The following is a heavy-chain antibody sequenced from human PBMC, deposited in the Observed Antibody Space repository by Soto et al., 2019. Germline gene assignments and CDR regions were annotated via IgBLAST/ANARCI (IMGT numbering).Heavy chain of an antibody. CDR3: AKGIGSSWRYYYYGMDV. Sequence: GGSLRLSCAASGFTFSSYAMSWVRQAPGKGLEWVSAISGSGGSTYYADSVKGRFTISRDNSKNTLYLQMNSLRAEDTAVYYCAKGIGSSWRYYYYGMDVWGQGTTVTVSS. V-gene: IGHV3-23*01. J-gene: IGHJ6*02. D-gene: IGHD6-13*01. CDR1: GFTFSSYA. CDR2: ISGSGGST.